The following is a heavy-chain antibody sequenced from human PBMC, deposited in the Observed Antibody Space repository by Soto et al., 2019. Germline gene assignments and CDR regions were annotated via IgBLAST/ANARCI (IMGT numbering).Heavy chain of an antibody. Sequence: ASVKVSCKASGGTFSMYAISCVGQAPGQWRDWMGGIIPIFGTANYAQKFQGRVTITADESTSTAYMELSSLRSEDTAVYYCAIPLIAMTKDAFDIWGQGTMVTVSS. CDR2: IIPIFGTA. CDR1: GGTFSMYA. CDR3: AIPLIAMTKDAFDI. V-gene: IGHV1-69*13. J-gene: IGHJ3*02. D-gene: IGHD3-9*01.